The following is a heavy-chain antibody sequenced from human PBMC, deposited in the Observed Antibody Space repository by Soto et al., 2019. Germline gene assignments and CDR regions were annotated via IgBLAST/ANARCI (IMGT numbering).Heavy chain of an antibody. Sequence: QITLKESGPTLVKPTQTLTLTCTFSGFSLSTRGVGVGWIRQPPGKALECLALIYWDDDKRYSPSLKSRLTIXXDTSKNQVVLTMTNMDPVDTATYYCAHRLWEGFDFWGQGTLVTVSS. CDR2: IYWDDDK. J-gene: IGHJ4*02. CDR1: GFSLSTRGVG. D-gene: IGHD1-26*01. V-gene: IGHV2-5*02. CDR3: AHRLWEGFDF.